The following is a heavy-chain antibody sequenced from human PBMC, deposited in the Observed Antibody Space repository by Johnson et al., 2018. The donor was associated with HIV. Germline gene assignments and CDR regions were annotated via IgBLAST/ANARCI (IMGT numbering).Heavy chain of an antibody. V-gene: IGHV3-20*04. D-gene: IGHD3-3*01. CDR3: ARDLLRFLEWLYRPGAFDI. CDR1: GFTFDDYG. J-gene: IGHJ3*02. CDR2: VNWNGGST. Sequence: EVQLVESGRGVVRPGGSLRLSCAASGFTFDDYGMSWVRQAPGKGLEWVSGVNWNGGSTGYADSVKGRLSISRDNVKNSLYLQMNSLRAEDTAVYYCARDLLRFLEWLYRPGAFDIWGQGTMVTVSS.